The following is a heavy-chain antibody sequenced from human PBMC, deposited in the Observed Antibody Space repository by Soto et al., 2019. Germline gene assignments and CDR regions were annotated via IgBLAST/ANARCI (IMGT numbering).Heavy chain of an antibody. Sequence: QPGGSLRLSCAVSGFTFSDYWMGWVRQTPGKGLEWVANVKRDGTDKYYLDSVRGRFTISRDNAKNSLYLQMDSLRAEDTAVYFCVRPLGWRDAFDIWGQGTMVTVSS. D-gene: IGHD6-19*01. CDR2: VKRDGTDK. CDR3: VRPLGWRDAFDI. V-gene: IGHV3-7*01. CDR1: GFTFSDYW. J-gene: IGHJ3*02.